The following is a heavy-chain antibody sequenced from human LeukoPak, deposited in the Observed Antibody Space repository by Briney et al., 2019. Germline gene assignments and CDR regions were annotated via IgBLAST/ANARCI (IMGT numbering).Heavy chain of an antibody. V-gene: IGHV3-30*18. CDR3: AKDYIAFDY. CDR2: FSYVGSSK. D-gene: IGHD2-2*02. Sequence: GGSRLLSCSSFDFTYIGYDMRGVGRAPGKGVEWVAVFSYVGSSKYYAASVKGRFTTSRDNSMNTLYLQMNSLRAEDTAVYYCAKDYIAFDYWGQGTLVTVFS. J-gene: IGHJ4*02. CDR1: DFTYIGYD.